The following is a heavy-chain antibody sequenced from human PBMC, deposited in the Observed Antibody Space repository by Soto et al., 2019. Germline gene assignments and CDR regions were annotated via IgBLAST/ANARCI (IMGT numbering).Heavy chain of an antibody. J-gene: IGHJ6*02. CDR1: GFTFSSYA. CDR2: ISGSGGST. Sequence: GGSLRLSCAASGFTFSSYAMSWVRQAPGKGLEWVSAISGSGGSTYYADSVKGRFTISRDNSKNTLYLQMNSLRAEDTAVYYCAKGVRGSYPYYYYYYGMDVWGQGTTVTVSS. V-gene: IGHV3-23*01. CDR3: AKGVRGSYPYYYYYYGMDV. D-gene: IGHD1-26*01.